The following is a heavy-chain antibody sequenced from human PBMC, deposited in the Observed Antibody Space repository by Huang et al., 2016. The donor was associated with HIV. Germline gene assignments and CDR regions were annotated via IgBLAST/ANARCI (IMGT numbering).Heavy chain of an antibody. CDR1: GYTFTSYA. CDR2: INTNTGNP. J-gene: IGHJ4*02. Sequence: QVQLVQSGSELKKPGASVKVSCKASGYTFTSYAMNWVRQAPGQGLEWMGWINTNTGNPTYSQGVTGRFVFSLDTAVSTGYLQISSLKAEDTAVYYCARAYSSYWYHSPDYWGQGTLVTVSS. D-gene: IGHD6-13*01. V-gene: IGHV7-4-1*02. CDR3: ARAYSSYWYHSPDY.